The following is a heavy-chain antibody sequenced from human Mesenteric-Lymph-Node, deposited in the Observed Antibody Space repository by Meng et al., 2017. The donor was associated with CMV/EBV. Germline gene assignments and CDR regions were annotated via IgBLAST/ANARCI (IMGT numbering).Heavy chain of an antibody. Sequence: SQTLSLTGAISGDSVSSNSVAWNWIRQSPSRGLEWLGRTYYRTEWYYDYAISVGSRITINPDTSKNQFSLQLSSVTSEDTAIYYCARSAAMVSFYYYGLDVWGQGTTVTVSS. D-gene: IGHD5-18*01. CDR2: TYYRTEWYY. CDR1: GDSVSSNSVA. V-gene: IGHV6-1*01. CDR3: ARSAAMVSFYYYGLDV. J-gene: IGHJ6*02.